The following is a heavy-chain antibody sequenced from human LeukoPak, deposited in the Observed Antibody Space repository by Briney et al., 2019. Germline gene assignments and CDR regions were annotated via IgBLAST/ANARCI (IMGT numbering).Heavy chain of an antibody. V-gene: IGHV3-30*04. J-gene: IGHJ4*02. D-gene: IGHD5-24*01. CDR3: ARDLRDGYNYAIDY. CDR2: ISYDGSNK. Sequence: PGRSLRLSCAASGFTFSSYAMHWVRQAPGKGLEWVAVISYDGSNKYYADSVKGRFTISRDNSKNTLYLQMNSLRAEDTAVYYCARDLRDGYNYAIDYWGQGTLVTVSS. CDR1: GFTFSSYA.